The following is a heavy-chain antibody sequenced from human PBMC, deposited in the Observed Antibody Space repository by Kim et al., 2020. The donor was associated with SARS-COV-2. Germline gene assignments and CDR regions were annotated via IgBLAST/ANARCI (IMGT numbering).Heavy chain of an antibody. Sequence: SETLSLTCTVSGGSISSYYWSWIRQPPGKGLEWIGYIYYSGSTNYNPSLKSRVTISVDTSKNQFSLKLSSVTAADTAVYYCARHRSSSWYKVGYYYYYYGMDVLGQGTTVTVSS. V-gene: IGHV4-59*13. D-gene: IGHD6-13*01. CDR1: GGSISSYY. CDR3: ARHRSSSWYKVGYYYYYYGMDV. CDR2: IYYSGST. J-gene: IGHJ6*02.